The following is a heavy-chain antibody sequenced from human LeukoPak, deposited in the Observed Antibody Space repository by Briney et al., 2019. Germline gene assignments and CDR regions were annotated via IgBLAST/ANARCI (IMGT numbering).Heavy chain of an antibody. V-gene: IGHV3-48*03. D-gene: IGHD3-22*01. J-gene: IGHJ4*02. CDR1: GFTFGYYE. Sequence: PGGSLRLSCATSGFTFGYYEMNWVRQAPGKGLEWVSYIKSSGSSIYYADSVKGRFTISRDNAKNSLYLQMNSLRAEDTAVYYCARDASFQDSSDYRFDYWGQGTLVTVSS. CDR2: IKSSGSSI. CDR3: ARDASFQDSSDYRFDY.